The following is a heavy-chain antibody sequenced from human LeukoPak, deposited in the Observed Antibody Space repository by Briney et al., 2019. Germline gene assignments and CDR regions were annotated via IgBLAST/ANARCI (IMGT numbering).Heavy chain of an antibody. V-gene: IGHV4-30-4*08. CDR1: GGSISSGGYY. CDR2: INYSGST. CDR3: ASRGDYDFWSGYYKSYMDV. Sequence: SQTLSLTCAVSGGSISSGGYYWSWIRQPPGKGLEWIGYINYSGSTYYNPSLKSRVTISVDTSKNQFSLKLSSVTAADTAVYYCASRGDYDFWSGYYKSYMDVWGKGTTVTVSS. J-gene: IGHJ6*03. D-gene: IGHD3-3*01.